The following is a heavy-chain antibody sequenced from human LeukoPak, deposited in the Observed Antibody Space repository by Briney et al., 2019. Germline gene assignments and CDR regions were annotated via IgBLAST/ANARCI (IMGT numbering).Heavy chain of an antibody. CDR2: INPKTGVT. J-gene: IGHJ4*02. CDR1: GYTFTDYY. D-gene: IGHD3-3*01. V-gene: IGHV1-2*02. CDR3: AKSLRFFEWSCDY. Sequence: ASVKVSCKASGYTFTDYYLHWVRQAPGHGLEWMGWINPKTGVTKYAQNFQGRVTMTRDTSISTAYMEVSRLRSDDTAVYYCAKSLRFFEWSCDYWGQGTLVTVSS.